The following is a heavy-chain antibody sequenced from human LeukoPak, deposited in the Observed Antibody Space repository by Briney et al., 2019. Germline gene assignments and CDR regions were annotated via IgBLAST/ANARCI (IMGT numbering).Heavy chain of an antibody. CDR3: AKDDCGSGSSYY. CDR2: ISGSGGST. Sequence: TGGSLRLSCAASGFTFSSYAMSWVRQAPGKGLEWVSAISGSGGSTYYADSVKGRFTISRDNSKNTLYLQMNSLRAEDTAVYYSAKDDCGSGSSYYWGQGTLVTVSS. J-gene: IGHJ4*02. V-gene: IGHV3-23*01. CDR1: GFTFSSYA. D-gene: IGHD3-10*01.